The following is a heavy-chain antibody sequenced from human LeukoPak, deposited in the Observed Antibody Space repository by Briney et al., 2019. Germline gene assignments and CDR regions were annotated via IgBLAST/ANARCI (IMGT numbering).Heavy chain of an antibody. V-gene: IGHV3-7*01. CDR2: IKQDGTEK. J-gene: IGHJ4*02. CDR3: ARENDQNFDY. CDR1: GFTFTTYR. Sequence: PGESLRLSCAASGFTFTTYRMSWVRQPPGKGLEWVANIKQDGTEKYYVDSVKGRFTISRDNAKNTLYLQMNSLRAEDTAVYYCARENDQNFDYWGQGTLVTVSS.